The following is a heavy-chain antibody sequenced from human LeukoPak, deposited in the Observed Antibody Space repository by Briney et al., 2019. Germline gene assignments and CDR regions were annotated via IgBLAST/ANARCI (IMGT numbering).Heavy chain of an antibody. Sequence: GGSLRLSCAASGFTFSSYAMHWARQAPGKGLEWVAVIWYDGSNKYYADSVKGRFTISRDNSKNTLYLQMNSLRAEDTAVYYCAKVGSSDAFDIWGQGTMVTDSS. V-gene: IGHV3-33*06. CDR2: IWYDGSNK. CDR3: AKVGSSDAFDI. CDR1: GFTFSSYA. J-gene: IGHJ3*02. D-gene: IGHD1-26*01.